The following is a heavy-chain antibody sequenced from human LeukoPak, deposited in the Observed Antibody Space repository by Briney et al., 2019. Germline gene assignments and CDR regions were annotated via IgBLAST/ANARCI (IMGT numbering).Heavy chain of an antibody. V-gene: IGHV3-23*01. CDR1: GFTFGSYA. Sequence: GGSLRLSCAASGFTFGSYAMTWVRQAPGKGLEWVSTISVSGGSTYYADSVKGRFTISRDNSKNTLYLQMNSLRAEDTAVYYCAKYGRSGYSSGMDVWGQGTTVTVSS. J-gene: IGHJ6*02. CDR3: AKYGRSGYSSGMDV. CDR2: ISVSGGST. D-gene: IGHD2-15*01.